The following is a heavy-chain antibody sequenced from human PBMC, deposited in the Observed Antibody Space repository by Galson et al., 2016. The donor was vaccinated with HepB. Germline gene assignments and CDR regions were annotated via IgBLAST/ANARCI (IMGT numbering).Heavy chain of an antibody. CDR3: AQGGLRGGVARNWYFGL. D-gene: IGHD6-19*01. Sequence: SLRLSCADSGFTFDKYAMHWVRQAPGKGLEWVSGINWEGYKRAYADSVRGRFTISRDNAGNSLFLQMDNLRPEGPAVYYCAQGGLRGGVARNWYFGLWGRGTLVTVSS. CDR1: GFTFDKYA. J-gene: IGHJ2*01. V-gene: IGHV3-9*01. CDR2: INWEGYKR.